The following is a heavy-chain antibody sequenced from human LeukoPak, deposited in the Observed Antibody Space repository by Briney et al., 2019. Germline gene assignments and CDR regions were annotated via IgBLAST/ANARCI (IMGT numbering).Heavy chain of an antibody. Sequence: ASVKVSCKASGYTFTGYYMHWVRQAPGQGLEWMGWINPNSGGTNYAQKFQGRVTMTRDTSISTAYMELSRLRSDDTAVYYCAAGLWFGEYKTPFDPWGQGTLVTVSS. V-gene: IGHV1-2*02. D-gene: IGHD3-10*01. CDR2: INPNSGGT. CDR3: AAGLWFGEYKTPFDP. CDR1: GYTFTGYY. J-gene: IGHJ5*02.